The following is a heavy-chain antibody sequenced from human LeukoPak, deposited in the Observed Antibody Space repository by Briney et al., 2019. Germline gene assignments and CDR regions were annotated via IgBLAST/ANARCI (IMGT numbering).Heavy chain of an antibody. CDR1: GFTFSSYA. D-gene: IGHD6-19*01. CDR3: AKGPLIEVAGATWDY. CDR2: ISGSGGNT. V-gene: IGHV3-23*01. Sequence: GGSLRLSCAASGFTFSSYAMSWVRQTPGKGLEWVSAISGSGGNTYYADSVKGRFTISRDSSKNTLYVQMNSLRAEDTAVYYCAKGPLIEVAGATWDYWGQGTLVTVSS. J-gene: IGHJ4*02.